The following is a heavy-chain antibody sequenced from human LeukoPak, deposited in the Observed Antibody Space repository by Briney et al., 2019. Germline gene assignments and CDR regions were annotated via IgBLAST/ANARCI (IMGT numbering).Heavy chain of an antibody. V-gene: IGHV4-28*01. J-gene: IGHJ4*02. CDR1: GYSISSSNW. D-gene: IGHD6-13*01. Sequence: TSETLSLTCAVSGYSISSSNWWGWIRQPPGKGLEWIGYIYYSGSTYYNPSLESRVTMSVDSSKNQFSLKLSSVTAVDTAVYYCARLSGYSNNWGQGTLVTVSS. CDR3: ARLSGYSNN. CDR2: IYYSGST.